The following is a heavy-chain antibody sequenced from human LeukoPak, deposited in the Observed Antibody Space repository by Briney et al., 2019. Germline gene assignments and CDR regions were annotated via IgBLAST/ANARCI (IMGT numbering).Heavy chain of an antibody. D-gene: IGHD2-2*01. CDR1: GGTFSSYA. CDR2: IIPIFGTA. CDR3: ARGQESCSSTSCCRAFDY. Sequence: ASVKVSCKASGGTFSSYAISWVRQAPGQGLEWMGGIIPIFGTANYAQKFQGRVTITTDESTSTAYMELSSLRSEDTAVYYCARGQESCSSTSCCRAFDYWGQGTLVTVSS. V-gene: IGHV1-69*05. J-gene: IGHJ4*02.